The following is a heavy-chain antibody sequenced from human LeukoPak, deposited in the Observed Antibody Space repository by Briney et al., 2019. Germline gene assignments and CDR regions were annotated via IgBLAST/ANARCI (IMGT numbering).Heavy chain of an antibody. CDR2: LYSGGNT. CDR1: GFTVSSNY. V-gene: IGHV3-53*01. D-gene: IGHD6-13*01. Sequence: GGSLILSCVVSGFTVSSNYMSWVRQAPGKGLEWVSVLYSGGNTYHADSVKGRFTISRDNSKNTLYLQMNSLRAEDTAVYYCAREGAGSSFGYWGQGTLVTVSS. CDR3: AREGAGSSFGY. J-gene: IGHJ4*02.